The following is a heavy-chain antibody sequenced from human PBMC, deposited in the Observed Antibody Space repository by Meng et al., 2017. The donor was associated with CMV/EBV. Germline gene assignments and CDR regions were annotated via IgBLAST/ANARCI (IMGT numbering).Heavy chain of an antibody. CDR2: IKQDGSEK. D-gene: IGHD3-22*01. CDR1: GFTFSSYW. J-gene: IGHJ4*02. V-gene: IGHV3-7*01. Sequence: GGSLRLSCAASGFTFSSYWMSWVRQAPGKGLEWVANIKQDGSEKYYVDSVKGRFTISRDNAKNSLYLQMNSLRAEDTAVYYCASDYYDSGGYHPVEFDYWGQGTLVTVSS. CDR3: ASDYYDSGGYHPVEFDY.